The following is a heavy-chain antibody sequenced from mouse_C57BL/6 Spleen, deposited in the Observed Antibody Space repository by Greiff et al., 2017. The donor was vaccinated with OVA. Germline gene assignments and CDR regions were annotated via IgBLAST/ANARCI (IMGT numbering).Heavy chain of an antibody. CDR3: ARHSTGVGAMDY. CDR1: GFTFSSYG. D-gene: IGHD1-1*01. Sequence: EVKLMESGGDLVKPGGSLKLSCAASGFTFSSYGMSWVRQTPDKRLEWVATISSDGSYTYSQDSVKGRVTISRDNATNTLYLQRSSLKSEDTAVDYCARHSTGVGAMDYWGQGTSVTVSA. J-gene: IGHJ4*01. V-gene: IGHV5-6*01. CDR2: ISSDGSYT.